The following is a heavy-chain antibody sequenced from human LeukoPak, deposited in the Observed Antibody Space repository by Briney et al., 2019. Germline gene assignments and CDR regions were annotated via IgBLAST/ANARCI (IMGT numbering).Heavy chain of an antibody. CDR1: GFTFSSYA. D-gene: IGHD6-6*01. CDR2: IYGSGDKT. V-gene: IGHV3-23*01. Sequence: GGSLRLSCAASGFTFSSYAMNWVRQAPGKGLEWVSVIYGSGDKTYYADSVKGRFTISRDNSQNTLSLQMNSLRVDDTAVYYCAKERSSGHHDAFDIWGQGTMVTVSS. CDR3: AKERSSGHHDAFDI. J-gene: IGHJ3*02.